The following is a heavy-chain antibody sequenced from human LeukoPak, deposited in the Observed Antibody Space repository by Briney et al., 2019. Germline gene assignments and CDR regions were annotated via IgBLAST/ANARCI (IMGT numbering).Heavy chain of an antibody. CDR3: ARDLHCSSTSCYRGYYYYYYMDV. J-gene: IGHJ6*03. CDR2: LYTIGST. Sequence: PSQTLSLTCTVSGGSISSYYWSWIRQPAGKGLEGIGRLYTIGSTNYNPSLKSRVTMSVDTSKNQFSLKLSSVTAADTAVYYCARDLHCSSTSCYRGYYYYYYMDVWGKGTTVTVSS. V-gene: IGHV4-4*07. CDR1: GGSISSYY. D-gene: IGHD2-2*02.